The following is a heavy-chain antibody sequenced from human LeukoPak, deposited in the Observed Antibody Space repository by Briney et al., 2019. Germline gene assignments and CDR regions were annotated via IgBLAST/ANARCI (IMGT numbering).Heavy chain of an antibody. D-gene: IGHD4/OR15-4a*01. J-gene: IGHJ4*02. V-gene: IGHV1-46*01. Sequence: ASVKVSCKASGYTFTSYFMHWVRQAPGQGLEWMGIINPSGGSTSYAQKFQGRVTMTRDTSTSTVYMELSRLRSDDTAVYYCARGENDYGDRYDYWGQGTLVTVSS. CDR2: INPSGGST. CDR3: ARGENDYGDRYDY. CDR1: GYTFTSYF.